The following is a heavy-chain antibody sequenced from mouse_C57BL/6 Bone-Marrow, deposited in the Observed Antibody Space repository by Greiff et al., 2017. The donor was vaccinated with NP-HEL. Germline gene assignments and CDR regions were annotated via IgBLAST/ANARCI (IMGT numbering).Heavy chain of an antibody. CDR2: IRNKANGYTT. D-gene: IGHD2-13*01. Sequence: EVQRVESGGGLVQPGGSLSLSCAASGFTFTDYYMSWVRQPPGKALEWLGFIRNKANGYTTEYSASVKGRFTISRDNSQSNLYLQMYAQRAENSATSYCARYTHLLRWEMDYGGKGTSVTVSS. V-gene: IGHV7-3*01. J-gene: IGHJ4*01. CDR1: GFTFTDYY. CDR3: ARYTHLLRWEMDY.